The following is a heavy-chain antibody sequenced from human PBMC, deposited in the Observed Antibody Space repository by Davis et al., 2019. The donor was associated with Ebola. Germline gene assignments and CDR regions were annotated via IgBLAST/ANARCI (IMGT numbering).Heavy chain of an antibody. V-gene: IGHV5-51*01. Sequence: GESLKISCKGSGYTFTTYWIGWVRLMPGKGLEWMGIIYPGDSDTRYSPSFQGQVTISADKSISTAYLQWSSLKASDTAMYYCARRGGWSGAFLDYWGQGTLVTVSS. CDR2: IYPGDSDT. J-gene: IGHJ4*02. CDR3: ARRGGWSGAFLDY. D-gene: IGHD3-3*02. CDR1: GYTFTTYW.